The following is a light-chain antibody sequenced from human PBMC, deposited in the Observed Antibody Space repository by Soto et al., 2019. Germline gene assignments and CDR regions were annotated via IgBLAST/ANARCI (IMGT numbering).Light chain of an antibody. J-gene: IGKJ1*01. CDR1: QSVSSS. V-gene: IGKV3-11*01. CDR2: DAS. CDR3: QQRPDGWP. Sequence: EIVLTQSPATLSLSPGERATLSCRASQSVSSSLGWYQQKPGQPPRLLIYDASKRVTGIPARFSGSGSGTDFTLAISSLEPEDFAVYFCQQRPDGWPFGKGTKV.